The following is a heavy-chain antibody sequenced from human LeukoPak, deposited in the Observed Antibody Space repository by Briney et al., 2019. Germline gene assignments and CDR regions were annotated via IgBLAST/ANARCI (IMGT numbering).Heavy chain of an antibody. CDR3: AKDIVAARPSYYYGMDV. CDR1: GFTFSNYS. D-gene: IGHD6-6*01. V-gene: IGHV3-21*01. CDR2: IGSTSHFR. J-gene: IGHJ6*02. Sequence: NPGGSLRLSCAASGFTFSNYSMNWVRQAPGKGLEWVSPIGSTSHFRYYADSLKGRVTISRDNAKNSLYLQMSSLRVEDTAVYYCAKDIVAARPSYYYGMDVWGQGTTVTVSS.